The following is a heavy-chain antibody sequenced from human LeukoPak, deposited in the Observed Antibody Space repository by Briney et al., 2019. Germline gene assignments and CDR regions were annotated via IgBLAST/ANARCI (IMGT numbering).Heavy chain of an antibody. CDR3: ARERGYSLDFDY. Sequence: PSETLSLTCAVSGGSISSSYWWTWVRQPPGKGLEWIGEIYHSGSTNYNPSLKSRVTISVDTSKNQFSLKLSSVTAADTAVYYCARERGYSLDFDYWGQGTLVTVSS. D-gene: IGHD5-18*01. J-gene: IGHJ4*02. CDR2: IYHSGST. CDR1: GGSISSSYW. V-gene: IGHV4-4*02.